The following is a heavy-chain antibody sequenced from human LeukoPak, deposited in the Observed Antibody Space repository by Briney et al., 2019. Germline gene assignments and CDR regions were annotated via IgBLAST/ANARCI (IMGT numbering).Heavy chain of an antibody. Sequence: SETLSLTCTVSGGSVSSGGYYWSWIRQHPGKGPEWVGYIFYSGSTHYNPSLKRRVTLSLDTSKNQFSLKLSSVTAADTAIYSCARVGGGNLGFDSWGRGTLATVSS. V-gene: IGHV4-31*03. CDR1: GGSVSSGGYY. CDR3: ARVGGGNLGFDS. CDR2: IFYSGST. J-gene: IGHJ4*02. D-gene: IGHD4-23*01.